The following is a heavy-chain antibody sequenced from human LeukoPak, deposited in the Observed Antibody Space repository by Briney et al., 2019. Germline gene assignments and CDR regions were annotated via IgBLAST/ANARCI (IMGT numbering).Heavy chain of an antibody. D-gene: IGHD2-15*01. CDR3: ARDCSGGSCYLYFDY. CDR2: ISAYNGNT. J-gene: IGHJ4*02. V-gene: IGHV1-18*01. CDR1: GYTFTSYG. Sequence: GASVKVSCKASGYTFTSYGISWVRQAPGQGLEWMGWISAYNGNTNYAQTLQGRVTMTTDTSTSTAYMELRSLRSDDTAVYYCARDCSGGSCYLYFDYWGQGTLVTVSS.